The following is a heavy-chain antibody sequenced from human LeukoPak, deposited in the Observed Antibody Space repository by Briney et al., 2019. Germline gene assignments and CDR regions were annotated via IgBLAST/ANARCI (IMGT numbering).Heavy chain of an antibody. J-gene: IGHJ4*02. CDR2: INHSWST. Sequence: SETLSLTCTVSGYSISNNFYWAWIRQSPGKGLEWIVSINHSWSTYYNPSLKSRVTISVNTSKNQFSLKLSSVTAADTAVYYCARAPVQYYYDSSGYYDYWGQGTLVTVSS. CDR1: GYSISNNFY. V-gene: IGHV4-38-2*02. CDR3: ARAPVQYYYDSSGYYDY. D-gene: IGHD3-22*01.